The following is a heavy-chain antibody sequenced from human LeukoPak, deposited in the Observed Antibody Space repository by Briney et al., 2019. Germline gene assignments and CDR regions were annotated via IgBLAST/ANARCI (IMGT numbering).Heavy chain of an antibody. J-gene: IGHJ4*02. CDR2: IYYSGST. D-gene: IGHD3-22*01. CDR1: GCSISSHY. CDR3: ASYDSSRYRIFDY. Sequence: SETLSLTCTVSGCSISSHYWSWIRQPPGKGLEWIGYIYYSGSTNYNTSLKSRATMSVDSSKNQFFLQLSSVTAADTAVYYCASYDSSRYRIFDYWGQGTLVTVSS. V-gene: IGHV4-59*11.